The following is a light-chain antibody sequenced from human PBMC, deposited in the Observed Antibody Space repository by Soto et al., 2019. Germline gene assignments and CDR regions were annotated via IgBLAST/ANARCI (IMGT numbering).Light chain of an antibody. CDR2: AAS. Sequence: DIQLTQSPSFLSASVGDRVTITCRASQGISSYLAWYQQKPGEAPKLLIYAASTLQSGVPSRFSGSGSGTEFTLTISSLQPEDFATYYCQQFNSYPLTFGPGTKVDIK. CDR3: QQFNSYPLT. V-gene: IGKV1-9*01. CDR1: QGISSY. J-gene: IGKJ3*01.